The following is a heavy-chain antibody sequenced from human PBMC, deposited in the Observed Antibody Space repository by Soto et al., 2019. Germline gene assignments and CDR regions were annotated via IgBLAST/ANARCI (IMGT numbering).Heavy chain of an antibody. Sequence: GGSMELSCAASGLTFGNYAMTWVRQVPGRGLEWVASISSGGDYIKYADSVKGRFTISRDNAKNSVSLQMNSLRVDDTAVYFCTRDQGGSYDSWFDPWGQGTLVTVSS. V-gene: IGHV3-21*01. CDR2: ISSGGDYI. J-gene: IGHJ5*01. CDR3: TRDQGGSYDSWFDP. CDR1: GLTFGNYA. D-gene: IGHD1-26*01.